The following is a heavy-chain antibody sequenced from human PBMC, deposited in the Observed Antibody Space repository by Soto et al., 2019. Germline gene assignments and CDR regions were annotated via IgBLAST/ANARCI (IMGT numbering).Heavy chain of an antibody. CDR2: IYYSGST. CDR1: SGSISTYY. J-gene: IGHJ5*02. V-gene: IGHV4-59*12. Sequence: SLPLCLTWTVSSGSISTYYWSWIRQHPGKGLEWIGYIYYSGSTYYNPSLKSRVTISVDMSKNQFSLKLSSVTAADTAVYYCARGSVPTNWFDPWGQGTLVTVSS. D-gene: IGHD3-10*01. CDR3: ARGSVPTNWFDP.